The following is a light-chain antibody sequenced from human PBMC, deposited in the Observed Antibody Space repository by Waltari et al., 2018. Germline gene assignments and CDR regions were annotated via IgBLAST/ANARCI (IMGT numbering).Light chain of an antibody. J-gene: IGLJ3*02. Sequence: QSALTQPASVSGSPGQSITISCTGTSSDVGSYKFVSWYQQHPGKAPKLMIYEGNKRPSGVSNRFFGSKYGNPASLTISGLQAEDEADYYCCSFAGSSSWVFGGGTKLTVL. CDR3: CSFAGSSSWV. V-gene: IGLV2-23*01. CDR2: EGN. CDR1: SSDVGSYKF.